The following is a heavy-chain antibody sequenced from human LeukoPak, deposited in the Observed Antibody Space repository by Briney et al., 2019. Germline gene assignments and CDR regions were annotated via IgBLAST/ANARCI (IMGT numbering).Heavy chain of an antibody. CDR2: ISGSGGST. J-gene: IGHJ4*02. CDR3: AKEVVDYGSGSPHYFDY. Sequence: QPGGSLRLSCAASGFTFSSYATSWVRQAPGKGLEWVSAISGSGGSTYYADSVKGRFTISRDNSKNTLYLQMNSLRAEDTAVYYCAKEVVDYGSGSPHYFDYWGQGTLVTVSS. CDR1: GFTFSSYA. V-gene: IGHV3-23*01. D-gene: IGHD3-10*01.